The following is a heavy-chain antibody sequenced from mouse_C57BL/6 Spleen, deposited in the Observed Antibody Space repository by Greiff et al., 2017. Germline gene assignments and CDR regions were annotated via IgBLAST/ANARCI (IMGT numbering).Heavy chain of an antibody. V-gene: IGHV1-55*01. CDR3: ARSWEYDYDGYYAMDY. Sequence: VQLQQPGAELVKPGASVKMSCKASGYPFPSYWITWVKQRPGQGLEWIGDIYPGSGSTNYNEKFKSKATLTVDTSSSTAYMQLSSRTSEDSAVYYCARSWEYDYDGYYAMDYWGQGTSVTVSS. CDR2: IYPGSGST. J-gene: IGHJ4*01. CDR1: GYPFPSYW. D-gene: IGHD2-4*01.